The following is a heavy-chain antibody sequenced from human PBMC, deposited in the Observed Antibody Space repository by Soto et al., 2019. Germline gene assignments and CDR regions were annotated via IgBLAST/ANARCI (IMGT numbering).Heavy chain of an antibody. V-gene: IGHV3-48*02. CDR1: GFTFSSYS. D-gene: IGHD3-22*01. CDR3: ARKNTYYYDSSGRMDV. CDR2: ISSSSSTI. Sequence: GGSLRLSCAASGFTFSSYSMNWVRQAPGKGLEWVSYISSSSSTIHYADSVKGRFTISRDNAKNSLYLQMNSLRDEDTAVYYCARKNTYYYDSSGRMDVWGQGTTVTVSS. J-gene: IGHJ6*02.